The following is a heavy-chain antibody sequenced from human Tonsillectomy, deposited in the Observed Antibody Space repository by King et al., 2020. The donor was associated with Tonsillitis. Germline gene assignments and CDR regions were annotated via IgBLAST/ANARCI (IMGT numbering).Heavy chain of an antibody. CDR3: ARENVDTAMAIDY. Sequence: VQLQESGPGLVKPSQTLSLTCSVSGGSISSGSYYWSWIRQPAGKGLEWIGRSYTSGSTNYNPSLKSRVTISVDTSKNQFSLKLSSVTAADTAVYYCARENVDTAMAIDYWGQGTLVTVSS. V-gene: IGHV4-61*02. CDR1: GGSISSGSYY. D-gene: IGHD5-18*01. J-gene: IGHJ4*02. CDR2: SYTSGST.